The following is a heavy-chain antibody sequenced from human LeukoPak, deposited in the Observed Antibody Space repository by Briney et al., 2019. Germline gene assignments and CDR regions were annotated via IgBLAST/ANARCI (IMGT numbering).Heavy chain of an antibody. J-gene: IGHJ4*02. CDR3: ARVRGTPRVVYYFDY. Sequence: GGSLRLSCAASGFTFSSYAMSWVRQAPGKGLEWVSAISGSGGSTYYADSVKGRFTISRDNSKNTLYLQMNSLRAEDTAVYYCARVRGTPRVVYYFDYWGQGTLVTVSS. V-gene: IGHV3-23*01. CDR2: ISGSGGST. D-gene: IGHD1-14*01. CDR1: GFTFSSYA.